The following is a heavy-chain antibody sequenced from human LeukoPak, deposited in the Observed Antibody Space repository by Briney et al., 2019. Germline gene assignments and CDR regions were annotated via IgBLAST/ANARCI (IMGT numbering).Heavy chain of an antibody. J-gene: IGHJ4*02. CDR2: LSSSSGDI. CDR3: TVDTDYFEGLGFPRPALNDY. V-gene: IGHV3-21*01. D-gene: IGHD3-22*01. CDR1: GFSFSTYS. Sequence: GSLRLSCAASGFSFSTYSMNWVRHAPGNGPEWVSSLSSSSGDIYYGDSVKGRFTISRDNAKNSLYLQMNSLRVEDTAVYFCTVDTDYFEGLGFPRPALNDYWGQGTLVTVSS.